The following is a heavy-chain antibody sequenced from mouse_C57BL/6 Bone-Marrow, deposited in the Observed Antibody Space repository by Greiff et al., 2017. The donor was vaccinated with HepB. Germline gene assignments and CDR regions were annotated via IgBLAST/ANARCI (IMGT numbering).Heavy chain of an antibody. D-gene: IGHD1-1*01. J-gene: IGHJ4*01. Sequence: DVHLVESGGDLVKPGGSLKLSCAASGFTFSSYGMSWVRQTPDKRLEWVATISSGGSYTYYPDSVKGRFTISRDNAKNTLYLQMSSLKSEDTAMYYCARPIITTVVGMDYWGQGTSVTVSS. CDR2: ISSGGSYT. V-gene: IGHV5-6*01. CDR1: GFTFSSYG. CDR3: ARPIITTVVGMDY.